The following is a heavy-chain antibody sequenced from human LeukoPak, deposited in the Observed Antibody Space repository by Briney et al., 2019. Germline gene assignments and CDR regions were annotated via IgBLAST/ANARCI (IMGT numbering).Heavy chain of an antibody. Sequence: GGSLRLSCAASGFSFSSYVMTWVRQAPGKGLEWDSGISGSGGSTDYTDSVKGRFTISRDNSKSMLYLRMDSLRVEDTAIYYCATSSSVRDFDYWGQGTPVTVSS. CDR3: ATSSSVRDFDY. J-gene: IGHJ4*02. V-gene: IGHV3-23*01. D-gene: IGHD6-6*01. CDR1: GFSFSSYV. CDR2: ISGSGGST.